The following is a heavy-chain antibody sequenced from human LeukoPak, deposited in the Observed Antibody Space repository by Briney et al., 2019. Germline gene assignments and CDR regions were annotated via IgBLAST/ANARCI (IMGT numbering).Heavy chain of an antibody. CDR3: ARGNDYGGNRGAGDF. Sequence: SETLSLTCAVYGGSFSGYYWSWIRQPPGKGLEWIGEINHSGSTNYNPSLKSRVTISVDTSKNQFSLKLSSVTAADTAVYCCARGNDYGGNRGAGDFWGQGTLVTVSS. D-gene: IGHD4-23*01. CDR1: GGSFSGYY. J-gene: IGHJ4*02. V-gene: IGHV4-34*01. CDR2: INHSGST.